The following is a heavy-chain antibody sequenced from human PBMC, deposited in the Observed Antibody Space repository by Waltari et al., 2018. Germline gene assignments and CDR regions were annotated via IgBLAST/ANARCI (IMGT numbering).Heavy chain of an antibody. D-gene: IGHD4-17*01. Sequence: EVQLVESGGGLVQPGGSLRLSCAASGFTFSSYAMHWVRQAPGKGLEYVSAISSNGGSTYYANSVKGRFTISRDNSKNTLYLQMGSLRAEDMAVYYCARDGWADYGDYPFDYWGQGTLVIVSS. V-gene: IGHV3-64*01. CDR1: GFTFSSYA. CDR3: ARDGWADYGDYPFDY. J-gene: IGHJ4*02. CDR2: ISSNGGST.